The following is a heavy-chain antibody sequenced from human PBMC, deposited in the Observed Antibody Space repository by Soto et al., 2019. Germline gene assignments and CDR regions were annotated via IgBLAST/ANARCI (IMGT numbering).Heavy chain of an antibody. CDR1: GASIRRRGYY. J-gene: IGHJ5*02. CDR3: ASSGGPEGDWFDP. CDR2: VYYSGIT. V-gene: IGHV4-31*03. Sequence: SETLSLTCTVSGASIRRRGYYWSWIRHHPGEGLEWIGFVYYSGITDYNPSLKSRVSISADTSKNEFSLRLCSVTAADTAVYYCASSGGPEGDWFDPWGPGTLVTVSS. D-gene: IGHD2-15*01.